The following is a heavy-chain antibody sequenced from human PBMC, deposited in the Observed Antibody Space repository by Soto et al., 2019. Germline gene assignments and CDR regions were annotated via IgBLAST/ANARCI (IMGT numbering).Heavy chain of an antibody. CDR2: IRYDGSDE. CDR1: ASIFKGHG. V-gene: IGHV3-33*08. J-gene: IGHJ4*02. Sequence: QVQLVESGGGVVQPGGSLRLSCAASASIFKGHGMHWVRQAPGKGLEWVAIIRYDGSDEHYGDSVKGRFTISRDNSKNMLYLQMNSLRAEDTAVYYCARDGVGATTFFRFLDYWGQGTLVTVSS. CDR3: ARDGVGATTFFRFLDY. D-gene: IGHD1-26*01.